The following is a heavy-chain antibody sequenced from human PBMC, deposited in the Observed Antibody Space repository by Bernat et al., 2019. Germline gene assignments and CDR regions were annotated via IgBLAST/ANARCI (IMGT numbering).Heavy chain of an antibody. CDR2: ISGSGGSP. V-gene: IGHV3-23*04. Sequence: EVQLVESGGGLVQPGGSLRLSCAASGFTFSSYTMSWVRQAPGKGLEYVSGISGSGGSPSYADSVKGRFTISRDNSKNTLYLQMNSLRAEDTAVYYCAKDVNWDDGYWGQGTLVTVSS. D-gene: IGHD1-1*01. CDR1: GFTFSSYT. J-gene: IGHJ4*02. CDR3: AKDVNWDDGY.